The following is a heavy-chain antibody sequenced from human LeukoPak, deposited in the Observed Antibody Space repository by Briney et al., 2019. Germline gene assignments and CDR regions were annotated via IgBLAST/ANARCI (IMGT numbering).Heavy chain of an antibody. D-gene: IGHD2-15*01. V-gene: IGHV3-21*01. J-gene: IGHJ4*02. Sequence: PGGSLRLSCAASGFTFSSYSMNWVRQAPGKGLEWVSSISSSSSYIYYADSVKGRFTISRDNAKNSLYLRMNSLRAEDTAVYYCARARYCSGGSCYSNYFDYWGQGTLVTVSS. CDR2: ISSSSSYI. CDR1: GFTFSSYS. CDR3: ARARYCSGGSCYSNYFDY.